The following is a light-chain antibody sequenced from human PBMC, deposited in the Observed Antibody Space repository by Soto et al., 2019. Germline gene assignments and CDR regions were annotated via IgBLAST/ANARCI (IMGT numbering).Light chain of an antibody. J-gene: IGKJ5*01. CDR3: QQYNNWLIT. V-gene: IGKV3-15*01. Sequence: EIVMTQSPVTLSVSPGERATLSCRASQNINSNLAWYQQKPGQAPRLLIYDASTRATGIPARFSGSGSGTEFTLTISSLQSKDFAVYYCQQYNNWLITFGQGTRLEIK. CDR1: QNINSN. CDR2: DAS.